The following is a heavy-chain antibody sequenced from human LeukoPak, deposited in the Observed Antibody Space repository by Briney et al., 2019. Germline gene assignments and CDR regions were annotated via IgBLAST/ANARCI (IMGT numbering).Heavy chain of an antibody. CDR1: GFTFSSYA. Sequence: GGSLRLSCAASGFTFSSYAMSWVREAPGKGLERFSAISGSGGSTSYAASVKGRFTISRVNSKTTRYLQMNKLRTEDTAVYYCAKGSLGYSSSWYDFDYWGQGTLVTVS. CDR2: ISGSGGST. V-gene: IGHV3-23*01. CDR3: AKGSLGYSSSWYDFDY. J-gene: IGHJ4*02. D-gene: IGHD6-13*01.